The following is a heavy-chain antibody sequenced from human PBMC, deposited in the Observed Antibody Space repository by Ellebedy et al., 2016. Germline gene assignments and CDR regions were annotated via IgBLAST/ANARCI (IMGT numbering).Heavy chain of an antibody. J-gene: IGHJ4*02. CDR3: ARDKNTGYIDY. CDR1: GFTFSRSG. V-gene: IGHV3-33*01. Sequence: GESLKISCAASGFTFSRSGMHWVRQAPGKGLEWVAIIWLDGSKEYYADSVKGRFTISRDNSKNTLYMQMNSLRAEDTAVYYCARDKNTGYIDYWGQGAPVTVSS. D-gene: IGHD2-8*02. CDR2: IWLDGSKE.